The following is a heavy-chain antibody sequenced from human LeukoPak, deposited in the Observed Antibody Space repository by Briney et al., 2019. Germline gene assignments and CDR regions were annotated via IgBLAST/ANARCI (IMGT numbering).Heavy chain of an antibody. CDR3: ARSYDYVWGSHHDNAFDI. CDR2: MIPILGIA. CDR1: GGTFSRYV. Sequence: GASVKVSCKASGGTFSRYVISWLRQAPGQGREWVGRMIPILGIANYAQKFQGRVTITADKSTSTAYMELRSLTSDDTAIYYCARSYDYVWGSHHDNAFDIWGQGTVVTVSS. V-gene: IGHV1-69*04. J-gene: IGHJ3*02. D-gene: IGHD3-16*01.